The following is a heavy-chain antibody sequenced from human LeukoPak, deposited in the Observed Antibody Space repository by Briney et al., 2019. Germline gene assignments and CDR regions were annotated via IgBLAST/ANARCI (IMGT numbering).Heavy chain of an antibody. J-gene: IGHJ6*03. CDR1: GFPFNS. CDR3: ATGGQLDYMDV. V-gene: IGHV3-23*01. CDR2: ISGSGGST. Sequence: GGSLRLSCAASGFPFNSMSWVRQAPGQGLEWVSAISGSGGSTYYADSVKGRFTISRDNSKNTLYLQMNSLRAEDTAVYYCATGGQLDYMDVWGKGTTVTVSS. D-gene: IGHD6-6*01.